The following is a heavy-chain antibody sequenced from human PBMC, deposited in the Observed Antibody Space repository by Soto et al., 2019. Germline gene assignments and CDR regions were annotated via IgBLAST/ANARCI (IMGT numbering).Heavy chain of an antibody. D-gene: IGHD1-26*01. V-gene: IGHV4-4*02. Sequence: QVHLQESGPGLVKPSETLSLTCAISGGSTSSSDWWTWVRQPPGEGLEWIGEIHRDGVTNYNLSLKSRLTISLDHSRNQFSLSLTSVTAADAAVYFCAGRPEIHPRWGQGILVPVSS. CDR2: IHRDGVT. J-gene: IGHJ4*02. CDR1: GGSTSSSDW. CDR3: AGRPEIHPR.